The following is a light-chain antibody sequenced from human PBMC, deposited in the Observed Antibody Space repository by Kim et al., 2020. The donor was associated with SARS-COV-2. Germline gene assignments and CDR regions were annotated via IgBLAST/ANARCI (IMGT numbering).Light chain of an antibody. V-gene: IGKV3-11*01. CDR1: RSVSTF. CDR2: DAS. Sequence: IVLTQSPATLSLSPGERATLSCRASRSVSTFLAWYQQKPGQAPRLLIYDASNRATGIPARFSGTGSGTDFTLTISSLEPEDFAAYYCHHRSDWPLTFGGGTKVDIK. J-gene: IGKJ4*01. CDR3: HHRSDWPLT.